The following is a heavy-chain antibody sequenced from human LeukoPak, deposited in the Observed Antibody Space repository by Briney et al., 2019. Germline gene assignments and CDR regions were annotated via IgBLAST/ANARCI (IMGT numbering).Heavy chain of an antibody. CDR1: GGSISSNNYY. Sequence: SETLSLTCTVSGGSISSNNYYWDWIRQPPGKGLEWIGSIYYSGSTYYNPSLKSRVTISVDTSRNQFSLKLSSVTAADTAVYHCARHRRITLPRARAFDIWGQGTMVTVSS. CDR3: ARHRRITLPRARAFDI. D-gene: IGHD3-10*01. CDR2: IYYSGST. V-gene: IGHV4-39*01. J-gene: IGHJ3*02.